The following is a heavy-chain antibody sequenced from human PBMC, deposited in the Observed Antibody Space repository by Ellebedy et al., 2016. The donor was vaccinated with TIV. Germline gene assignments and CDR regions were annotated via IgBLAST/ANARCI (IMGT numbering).Heavy chain of an antibody. Sequence: SVKVSCXASGGTFSSYAISWVRQAPGQGLEWMGGIIPIFGTANYAQKFQGRVTITADESTSTAYMELSSLRSEDTAVYYCARDRATRPGAFDIWGQGTMVTVSS. V-gene: IGHV1-69*13. CDR1: GGTFSSYA. CDR2: IIPIFGTA. D-gene: IGHD3-10*01. J-gene: IGHJ3*02. CDR3: ARDRATRPGAFDI.